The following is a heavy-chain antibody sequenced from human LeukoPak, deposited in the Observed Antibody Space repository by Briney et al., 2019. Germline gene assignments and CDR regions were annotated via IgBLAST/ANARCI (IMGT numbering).Heavy chain of an antibody. CDR1: GFTFSSYW. CDR3: ARVGVAAAEADYYYYYMDV. V-gene: IGHV3-7*01. CDR2: IKKDGSEK. Sequence: GGSLRLSCAASGFTFSSYWMSWVRQAPGKGLEWVANIKKDGSEKYYVDSVKGRFTISRDNAKTSLYLQMNSLRAEDTAVYYCARVGVAAAEADYYYYYMDVWGKGTTVTVSS. J-gene: IGHJ6*03. D-gene: IGHD6-13*01.